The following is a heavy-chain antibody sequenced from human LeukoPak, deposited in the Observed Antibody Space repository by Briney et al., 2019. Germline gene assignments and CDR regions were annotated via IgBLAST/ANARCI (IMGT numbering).Heavy chain of an antibody. CDR2: ITPYTGET. D-gene: IGHD1-26*01. V-gene: IGHV1-18*01. CDR3: VRDRWSRSYYPAFDL. Sequence: ASVKVSCKASGYTFRNYGISWVRQAPRQGLAWLGWITPYTGETNFTQSLQDRVTLTTDTSTSTAYMELRSLRSDDTAVYYCVRDRWSRSYYPAFDLWGQGTMLSVSS. J-gene: IGHJ3*01. CDR1: GYTFRNYG.